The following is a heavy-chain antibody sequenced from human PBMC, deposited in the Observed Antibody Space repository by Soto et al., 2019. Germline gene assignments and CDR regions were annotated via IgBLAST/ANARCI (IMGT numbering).Heavy chain of an antibody. V-gene: IGHV3-23*01. CDR1: GFTFSSYA. D-gene: IGHD2-8*01. J-gene: IGHJ1*01. Sequence: GESLKISCAASGFTFSSYAMSWVRQAPGKGLEWVSAISGSGGSTYYAVSVKGRFTISRDSSRNTLYLQMNSLRAEDTAVYYCAKDPGRDCTNGVCYRRPKFYFQHWGQGTLVTVSS. CDR3: AKDPGRDCTNGVCYRRPKFYFQH. CDR2: ISGSGGST.